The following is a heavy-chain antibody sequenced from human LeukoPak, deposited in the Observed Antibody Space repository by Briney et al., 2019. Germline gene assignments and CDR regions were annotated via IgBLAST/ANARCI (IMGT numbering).Heavy chain of an antibody. D-gene: IGHD6-13*01. CDR3: ARGNIAAAVKY. Sequence: SETLSLTCAVYGGSLIDHYWNWIRQPPGKGLEWIGEVNHSGSTKYNPSLKSRVTISVDTSKNQFSLNLNSVTAADTAVYYCARGNIAAAVKYWGQGTLVTVSS. J-gene: IGHJ1*01. CDR1: GGSLIDHY. CDR2: VNHSGST. V-gene: IGHV4-34*01.